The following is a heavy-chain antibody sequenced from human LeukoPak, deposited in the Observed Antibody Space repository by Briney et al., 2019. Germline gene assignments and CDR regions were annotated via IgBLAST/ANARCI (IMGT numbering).Heavy chain of an antibody. D-gene: IGHD6-6*01. Sequence: AASVKVSCKASGYTFTSYDINWVRQATGQGLEWMGWMNPNSGNTGYAQKFQGRVTMTRNTSISTAYMELSSLRSEDTAVYYCARRSIAARVLDYWGQGTLVTVSS. J-gene: IGHJ4*02. CDR2: MNPNSGNT. CDR1: GYTFTSYD. V-gene: IGHV1-8*01. CDR3: ARRSIAARVLDY.